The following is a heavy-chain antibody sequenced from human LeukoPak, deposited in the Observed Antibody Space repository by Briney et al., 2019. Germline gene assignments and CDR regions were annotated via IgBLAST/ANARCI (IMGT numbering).Heavy chain of an antibody. CDR3: AKTVAGYWYFDL. D-gene: IGHD6-19*01. CDR1: GGSFSGYY. Sequence: SETLSLTCAVYGGSFSGYYWSWIRQPPGKGLEWIGEINHSGSTNYNPSLKSRVTISVDTSKNQFSLKLSSVTAADTAVYYCAKTVAGYWYFDLWGRGTLVTVSS. CDR2: INHSGST. J-gene: IGHJ2*01. V-gene: IGHV4-34*01.